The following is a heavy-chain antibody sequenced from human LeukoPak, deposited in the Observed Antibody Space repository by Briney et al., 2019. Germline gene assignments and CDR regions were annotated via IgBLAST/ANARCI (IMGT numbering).Heavy chain of an antibody. CDR3: AREPRYYGMDV. Sequence: GGSLRLSCAASAFTFSDYYMSWIRQAPGKGLEWISYISCGITIYYADSVKGRFTISRDNAKNSLYLQMNSLRAEDTAVYYCAREPRYYGMDVWGQGTTVTVSS. CDR2: ISCGITI. J-gene: IGHJ6*02. CDR1: AFTFSDYY. V-gene: IGHV3-11*04.